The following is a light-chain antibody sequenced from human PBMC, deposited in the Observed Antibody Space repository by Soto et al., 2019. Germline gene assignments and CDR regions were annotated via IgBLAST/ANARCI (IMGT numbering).Light chain of an antibody. CDR2: EDN. Sequence: QSVLTQPPSVSAAPGQKVTISCSGSSSNIGNNYVSWYQQLPGTAPRLLIFEDNKRPSGIPDRFSGSKSGTSATLGITGLQSGDEADYYCGTWDTNPSVVFGGETQLT. CDR1: SSNIGNNY. V-gene: IGLV1-51*02. CDR3: GTWDTNPSVV. J-gene: IGLJ2*01.